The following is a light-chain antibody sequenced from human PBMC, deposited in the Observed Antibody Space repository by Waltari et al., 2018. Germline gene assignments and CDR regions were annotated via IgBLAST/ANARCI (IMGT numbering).Light chain of an antibody. V-gene: IGLV3-19*01. CDR3: HSRDSSGDVV. Sequence: SSELTQDPAVSVALGQTVRITCQGDSLRTYYVSWFQQKPGQAPALVIYGKNNRPSGIPDRFSVSTSGSTSSLTIIGAQAEDEADYYCHSRDSSGDVVIGGGTKLTVV. J-gene: IGLJ2*01. CDR2: GKN. CDR1: SLRTYY.